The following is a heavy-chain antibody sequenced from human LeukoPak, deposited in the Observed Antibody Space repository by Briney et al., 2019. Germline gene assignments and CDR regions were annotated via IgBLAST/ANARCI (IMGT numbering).Heavy chain of an antibody. D-gene: IGHD6-6*01. CDR3: AKDVQVQYSSSSHDY. CDR2: ISGSGDAT. Sequence: PGGSLRLSCAASGFTFSTYAMSWVRQAPGKGLDWVSAISGSGDATYYADSVKGRFTISRDNSKNTLYLQMNSLRAEDTAVYYCAKDVQVQYSSSSHDYWGQGTLVTVSS. J-gene: IGHJ4*02. CDR1: GFTFSTYA. V-gene: IGHV3-23*01.